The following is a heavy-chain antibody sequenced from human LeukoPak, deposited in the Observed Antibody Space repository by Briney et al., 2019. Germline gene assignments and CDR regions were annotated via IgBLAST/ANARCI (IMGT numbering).Heavy chain of an antibody. J-gene: IGHJ4*02. CDR3: ARVSSSSDVFDY. Sequence: PSETLSLTCTVSGGSISSGDYYWSWIRQPPGKGPEWIGYIYYSGSTYYNPSLKSRVTISVDTSKNQFSLKLSSVTAADTAVYYCARVSSSSDVFDYWGQGTLVTVSS. D-gene: IGHD6-6*01. CDR2: IYYSGST. V-gene: IGHV4-30-4*08. CDR1: GGSISSGDYY.